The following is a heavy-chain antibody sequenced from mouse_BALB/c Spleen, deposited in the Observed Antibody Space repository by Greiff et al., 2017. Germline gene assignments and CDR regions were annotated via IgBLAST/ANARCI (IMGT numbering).Heavy chain of an antibody. CDR1: GYTFTSYW. CDR3: TRVYYGNYYAMDY. CDR2: IYPGNSDT. D-gene: IGHD2-1*01. Sequence: VHVKQSGTVLARPGASVKMSCKASGYTFTSYWMHWVKQRPGQGLEWIGAIYPGNSDTSYNQKFKGKAKLTAVTSTSTAYMELSSLTNEDSAVYYCTRVYYGNYYAMDYWGQGTSVTVSS. V-gene: IGHV1-5*01. J-gene: IGHJ4*01.